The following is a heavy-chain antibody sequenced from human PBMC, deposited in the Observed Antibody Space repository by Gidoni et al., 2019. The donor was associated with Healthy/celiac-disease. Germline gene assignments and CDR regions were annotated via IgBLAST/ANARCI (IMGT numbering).Heavy chain of an antibody. CDR3: ARSRRVIIDY. CDR1: GGSISSYY. D-gene: IGHD2-21*01. CDR2: IYSSGST. V-gene: IGHV4-59*01. Sequence: QVQLQESGPGLVKPSETLSLTCTVSGGSISSYYWSWIRQPPGKGLEWIGYIYSSGSTNYNPSLKSRVTISVDTSKNQFSLKLSSVTAADTAVYYCARSRRVIIDYWGQGTLVTVSS. J-gene: IGHJ4*02.